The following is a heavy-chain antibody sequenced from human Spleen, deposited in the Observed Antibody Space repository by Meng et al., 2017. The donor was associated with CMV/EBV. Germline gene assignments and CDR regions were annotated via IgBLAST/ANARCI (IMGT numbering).Heavy chain of an antibody. CDR2: MNPSSGNT. D-gene: IGHD1-26*01. Sequence: ASAKVSCKASGYTFTSYDINWVRRAPGQGLEWVGWMNPSSGNTGYAQKFQGRVTMTRDTSISTAYMELSRLRSDDTAVYYCAREVGATDYYYYGMDVWGQGTTVTVSS. CDR1: GYTFTSYD. J-gene: IGHJ6*02. CDR3: AREVGATDYYYYGMDV. V-gene: IGHV1-8*01.